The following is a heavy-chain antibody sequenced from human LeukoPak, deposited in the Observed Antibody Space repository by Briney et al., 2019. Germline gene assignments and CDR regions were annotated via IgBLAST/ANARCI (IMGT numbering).Heavy chain of an antibody. CDR1: GITFSSYS. CDR2: ISFSGTTT. CDR3: ARDPTELQLLSYYFDY. V-gene: IGHV3-23*01. Sequence: GGSLRLSCAASGITFSSYSMSWVRQAPGKGLEWVSSISFSGTTTYYADSVKGRFPVSRDNSNNTLYLQMDGLRAEDTAVYYCARDPTELQLLSYYFDYWGQGTLVAVSS. D-gene: IGHD2-2*01. J-gene: IGHJ4*02.